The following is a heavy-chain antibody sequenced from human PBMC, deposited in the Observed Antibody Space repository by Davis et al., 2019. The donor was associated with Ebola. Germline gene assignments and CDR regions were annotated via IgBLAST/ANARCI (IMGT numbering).Heavy chain of an antibody. D-gene: IGHD2-15*01. CDR2: ISYDGSNK. CDR3: AKDRGGYCTGVSCFIDY. J-gene: IGHJ4*02. CDR1: GFTVSSNY. V-gene: IGHV3-30*18. Sequence: GESLKISCAASGFTVSSNYMRWVRQAPGKGLEWVAVISYDGSNKYYADSVKGRFTISRDNSKNTLYLQMNSLRADDTAVYYCAKDRGGYCTGVSCFIDYWGQGTLVTVSS.